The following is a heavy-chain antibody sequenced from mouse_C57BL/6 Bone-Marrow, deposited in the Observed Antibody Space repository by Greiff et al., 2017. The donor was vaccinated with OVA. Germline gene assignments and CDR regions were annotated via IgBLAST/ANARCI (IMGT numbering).Heavy chain of an antibody. CDR3: TEGYYDYSWFAY. V-gene: IGHV6-3*01. D-gene: IGHD2-4*01. CDR1: GFTFSNYW. J-gene: IGHJ3*01. Sequence: EVNVVESGGGLVQPGGSMKLSCVASGFTFSNYWMNWVRQSPEKGLEWVAQIRLKSDNYATHYAESVKGRFTISRDDSKSSVYLQMNNLRAEDTGIYYCTEGYYDYSWFAYWGQGTLVTVSA. CDR2: IRLKSDNYAT.